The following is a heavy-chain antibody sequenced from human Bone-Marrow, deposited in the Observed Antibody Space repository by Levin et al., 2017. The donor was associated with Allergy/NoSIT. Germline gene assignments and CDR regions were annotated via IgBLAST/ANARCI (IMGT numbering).Heavy chain of an antibody. CDR3: ARWGYYYGSGGPCWFDP. Sequence: ESLKISCTVSGGSISSSSYYWGWIRQPPGKGLEWIGSIYYSGSTYYNPSLKSRVTISVDTSKNQFSLKLSSVTAADTAVYYCARWGYYYGSGGPCWFDPWGQGTLVTVSS. CDR1: GGSISSSSYY. J-gene: IGHJ5*02. CDR2: IYYSGST. V-gene: IGHV4-39*01. D-gene: IGHD3-10*01.